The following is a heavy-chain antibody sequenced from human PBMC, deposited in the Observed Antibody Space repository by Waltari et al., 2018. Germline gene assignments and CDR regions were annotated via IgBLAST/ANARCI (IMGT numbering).Heavy chain of an antibody. D-gene: IGHD2-8*01. CDR1: GFTFSSYW. CDR3: AREGPQSPRVLMVYAISDYYYGMDV. J-gene: IGHJ6*02. Sequence: EVQLVESGGGLVQPGGSLRLSCAASGFTFSSYWMRWVRQARGKGLVWVDNKKQDGSEKYYVDYVKGRFTISRDNAKNSLYLQMNSLRAEDTAVYYGAREGPQSPRVLMVYAISDYYYGMDVWGQGTTVTVSS. CDR2: KKQDGSEK. V-gene: IGHV3-7*01.